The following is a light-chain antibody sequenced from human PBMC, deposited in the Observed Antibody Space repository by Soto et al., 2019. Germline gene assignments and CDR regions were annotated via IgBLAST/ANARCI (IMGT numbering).Light chain of an antibody. Sequence: IQMTQSPSTLSASVGDRVTITCRASQSIGSWLAWYQQRPGKAPKVLIYDASSLESGVPSRFSGSGFGTEFTLTISSLQPDDFATYYCQQYSSYSFTFGPGTKVEIK. CDR2: DAS. J-gene: IGKJ3*01. V-gene: IGKV1-5*01. CDR3: QQYSSYSFT. CDR1: QSIGSW.